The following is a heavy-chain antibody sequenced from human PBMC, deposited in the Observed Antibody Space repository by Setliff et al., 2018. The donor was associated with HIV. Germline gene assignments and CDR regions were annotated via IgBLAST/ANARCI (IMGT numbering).Heavy chain of an antibody. J-gene: IGHJ3*02. D-gene: IGHD3-10*01. V-gene: IGHV4-59*01. CDR3: VRENAGATMVRGVIIGDAFDI. Sequence: PSETLSLTCLVSGGSMTGFYWSWILELPGKGLEWIAYIFHSGNSDYNPSLKSRATISVDTSKNQFSLRLSSVTAADTAVYYCVRENAGATMVRGVIIGDAFDIWGQGTLVTVSS. CDR1: GGSMTGFY. CDR2: IFHSGNS.